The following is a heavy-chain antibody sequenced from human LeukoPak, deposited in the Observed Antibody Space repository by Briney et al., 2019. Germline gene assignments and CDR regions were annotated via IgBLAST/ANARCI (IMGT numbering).Heavy chain of an antibody. CDR1: GGSISSYY. CDR3: AIHFSGSGWYGVRY. V-gene: IGHV4-59*01. J-gene: IGHJ4*02. D-gene: IGHD6-19*01. Sequence: PSETLSLTCTVSGGSISSYYWSWIRQPPGKGLEWMGYIYYSGSTNYHPSLKSRATISLDTSKNQLSLKLSSVTAADTAVYYCAIHFSGSGWYGVRYWGQGALVTVSS. CDR2: IYYSGST.